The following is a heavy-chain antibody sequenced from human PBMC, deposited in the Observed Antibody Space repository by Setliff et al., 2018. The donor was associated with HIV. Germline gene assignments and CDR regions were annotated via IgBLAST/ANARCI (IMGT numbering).Heavy chain of an antibody. CDR3: ARFTVVVFGAGEPSWFDP. CDR2: IHYKGNI. J-gene: IGHJ5*02. Sequence: NPSETLSLTCTVSGDSIISGDYYWSWIRQPPGKGLEWIGHIHYKGNIDYNASLKSRLAISSDTSKNQFSLNLSSVIAADTAIYFCARFTVVVFGAGEPSWFDPWGQGILVTVSS. V-gene: IGHV4-30-4*08. CDR1: GDSIISGDYY. D-gene: IGHD2-15*01.